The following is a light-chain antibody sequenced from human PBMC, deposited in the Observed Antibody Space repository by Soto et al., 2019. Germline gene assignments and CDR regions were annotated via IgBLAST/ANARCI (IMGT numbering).Light chain of an antibody. CDR2: AAS. CDR3: QQTYIAPAT. Sequence: DIQMTQSPSSLSASVGDRVTITCRASQSINNCLSWFQQKPGQAPKLLIYAASSLQSGVPSRFSGSGSGTDFILPIDSLQPEDFATYYCQQTYIAPATFGQGTKVGVK. J-gene: IGKJ1*01. CDR1: QSINNC. V-gene: IGKV1-39*01.